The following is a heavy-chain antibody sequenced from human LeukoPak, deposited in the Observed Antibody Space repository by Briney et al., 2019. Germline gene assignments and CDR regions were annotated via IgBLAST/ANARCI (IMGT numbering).Heavy chain of an antibody. J-gene: IGHJ3*01. D-gene: IGHD6-19*01. CDR2: INHSGST. CDR1: GGSFSGYY. CDR3: ARHITVSYDAFDL. Sequence: SETLSLTCAVYGGSFSGYYWSWIRQPPGKGLEWIGEINHSGSTNYNPSLKSRVTISVGTSKTQFSLKLTSVTAADTAMYYCARHITVSYDAFDLWGRGTMVTVSS. V-gene: IGHV4-34*01.